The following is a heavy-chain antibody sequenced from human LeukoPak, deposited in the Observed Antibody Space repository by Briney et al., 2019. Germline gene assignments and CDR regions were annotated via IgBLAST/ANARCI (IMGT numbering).Heavy chain of an antibody. V-gene: IGHV3-7*01. D-gene: IGHD1-26*01. J-gene: IGHJ5*02. CDR3: ARLVGATTRGWFDP. CDR1: GFTFSSYW. CDR2: IKQDGSEK. Sequence: GGSLRLSCAASGFTFSSYWTSWVRQAPGKGLEWVANIKQDGSEKYYVDSVKGRFTISRDNAKNSLYLQMNSLRAEDTAVYYCARLVGATTRGWFDPWGQGTLVTVSS.